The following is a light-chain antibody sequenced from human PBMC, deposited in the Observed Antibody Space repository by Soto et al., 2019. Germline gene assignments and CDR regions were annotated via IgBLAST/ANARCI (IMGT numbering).Light chain of an antibody. CDR1: QTISSW. V-gene: IGKV1-5*03. CDR2: KAS. J-gene: IGKJ1*01. CDR3: QHYYSYSEA. Sequence: DIQMAQSPSTLSGSVGDRVTITCRASQTISSWLAWYQQKPGKAPKLLIYKASTLKSGVPSRFSGSGSGTEFALTIISLQPDDFATYYCQHYYSYSEAFGQGTKVDIK.